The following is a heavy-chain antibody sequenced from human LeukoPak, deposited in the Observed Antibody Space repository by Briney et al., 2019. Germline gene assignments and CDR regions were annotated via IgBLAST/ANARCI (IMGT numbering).Heavy chain of an antibody. Sequence: ASVKVSCKASGGTFSSYAISWVRQAPGQGLEWMGGIIPIFGTANYAQKFQGRVTITADESTSTAYMELSSLRSEDTAVYYCARVSAIVGATSIDYWGQGTLVTVSS. J-gene: IGHJ4*02. D-gene: IGHD1-26*01. V-gene: IGHV1-69*13. CDR1: GGTFSSYA. CDR2: IIPIFGTA. CDR3: ARVSAIVGATSIDY.